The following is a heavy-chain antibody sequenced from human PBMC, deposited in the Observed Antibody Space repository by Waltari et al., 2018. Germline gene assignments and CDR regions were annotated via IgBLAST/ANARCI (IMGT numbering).Heavy chain of an antibody. J-gene: IGHJ4*02. CDR2: INHSGST. V-gene: IGHV4-34*01. CDR3: ARGLGGVVIIGY. Sequence: QLQLQQWGAGLLKPSETLSLTCAVYGGSFSGYYWSWIRQPPGKGLEWIGEINHSGSTNYNPSLKSRVTISVDTSKNQFSLKLSSVTAADTAVYYCARGLGGVVIIGYWGQGTLVTVSS. CDR1: GGSFSGYY. D-gene: IGHD3-3*01.